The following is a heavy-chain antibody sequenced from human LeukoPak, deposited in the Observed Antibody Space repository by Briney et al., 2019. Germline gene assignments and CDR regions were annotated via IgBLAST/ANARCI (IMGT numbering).Heavy chain of an antibody. D-gene: IGHD3-10*01. CDR1: GGSINNYY. V-gene: IGHV4-4*07. CDR3: ARASYYESRNNIAFDL. Sequence: SETLSLTCTVSGGSINNYYWSWIRQPAGKGLEWIGRINPSGSTKNNPSLKSRVTMSLDTRKKQLSLNLGSVTAADTAVYYCARASYYESRNNIAFDLWGRGTMVTVSS. CDR2: INPSGST. J-gene: IGHJ3*01.